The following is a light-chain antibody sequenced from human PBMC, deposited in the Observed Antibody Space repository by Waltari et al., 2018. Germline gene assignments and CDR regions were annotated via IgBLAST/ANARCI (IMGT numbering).Light chain of an antibody. CDR3: NSRDSSGNHLV. CDR2: GKN. CDR1: SLRSYY. J-gene: IGLJ2*01. V-gene: IGLV3-19*01. Sequence: SSELTQDPAVSVALGQTVRITCQGDSLRSYYASWYQQKPGQAPQLVIYGKNNRPSGIPDRFSGSSSGKTSSLTITGAQAEDEADYYCNSRDSSGNHLVFGGGTKLTVL.